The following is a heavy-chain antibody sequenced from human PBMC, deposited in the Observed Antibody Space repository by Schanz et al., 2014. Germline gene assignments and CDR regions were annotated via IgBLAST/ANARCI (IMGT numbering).Heavy chain of an antibody. J-gene: IGHJ1*01. V-gene: IGHV1-69*08. CDR1: GGTFSTYT. CDR3: AKESEIVVVVGTSMSGDFHH. Sequence: VQLEQSGAEVKKPGSSVKVSCKASGGTFSTYTISWVRQAPGQGLEWMGRIIPSLGLAKYEQKFQDKVTITADTSTTTAYMELSGLRSEDTAVYFCAKESEIVVVVGTSMSGDFHHWGQGTLVTVSS. D-gene: IGHD2-15*01. CDR2: IIPSLGLA.